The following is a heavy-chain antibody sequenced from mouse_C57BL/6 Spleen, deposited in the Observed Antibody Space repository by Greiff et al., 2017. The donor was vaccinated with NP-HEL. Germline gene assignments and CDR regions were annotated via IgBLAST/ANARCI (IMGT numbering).Heavy chain of an antibody. J-gene: IGHJ2*01. V-gene: IGHV1-52*01. CDR1: GYTFTSYW. D-gene: IGHD2-2*01. CDR2: IDPSDSET. Sequence: VKLQQPGAELVRPGSSVKLSCKASGYTFTSYWMHWVKQRPIQGLEWIGNIDPSDSETHYNQKFKDKATLTVDKSSSTAYMQLSSLTSEDSAVYYCARVGYGYDVFDYWGQGTTLTVSS. CDR3: ARVGYGYDVFDY.